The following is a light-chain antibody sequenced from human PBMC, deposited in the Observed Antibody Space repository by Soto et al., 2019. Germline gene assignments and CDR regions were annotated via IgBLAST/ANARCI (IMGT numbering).Light chain of an antibody. Sequence: EIVLTQSPGTLSLSPGERATLSCRASQSVSSSYLAWYQQKPGQAPRPLIYGASSRATGIPDRFSGSGSGTYFPLTISRLEPEDFAVYYCQQYGSSPYTFGQGTKLEIK. CDR3: QQYGSSPYT. J-gene: IGKJ2*01. CDR1: QSVSSSY. V-gene: IGKV3-20*01. CDR2: GAS.